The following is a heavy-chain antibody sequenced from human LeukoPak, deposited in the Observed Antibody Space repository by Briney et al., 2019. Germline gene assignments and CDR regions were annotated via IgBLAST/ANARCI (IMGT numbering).Heavy chain of an antibody. D-gene: IGHD2-8*01. V-gene: IGHV5-51*01. CDR1: GYSFTSYW. CDR3: ARRVDCTNGVCHDYFDY. J-gene: IGHJ4*02. Sequence: GESLKISCKGSGYSFTSYWIGWVRQMPGKGLEWMGIIYPGDSDTRYSPSFQGQVTISADKSISTAYLQWSSLKASDTAMYYCARRVDCTNGVCHDYFDYWGQGTLVTVSS. CDR2: IYPGDSDT.